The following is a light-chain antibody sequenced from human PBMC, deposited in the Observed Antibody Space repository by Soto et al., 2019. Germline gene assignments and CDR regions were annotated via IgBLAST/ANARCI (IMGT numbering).Light chain of an antibody. CDR2: DAS. CDR3: QQYNNWPRT. CDR1: QSIGSY. J-gene: IGKJ4*01. Sequence: EIVLTQSPATLSLSPGDRATVSCRASQSIGSYLAWFQQKPGQAPRLLIYDASNRATGFPARFSGSGSGTEFTLTISSLQSEDFAVYYCQQYNNWPRTFGGGTKVEIK. V-gene: IGKV3-15*01.